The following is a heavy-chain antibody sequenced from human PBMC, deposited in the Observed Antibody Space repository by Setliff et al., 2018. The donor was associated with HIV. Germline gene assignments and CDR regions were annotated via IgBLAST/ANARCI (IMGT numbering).Heavy chain of an antibody. CDR1: GFTFSYYG. D-gene: IGHD6-19*01. CDR2: ILFDGTYK. V-gene: IGHV3-30*02. Sequence: SLKISCAASGFTFSYYGVHWVRQAPGKGLDWVASILFDGTYKYYADSVKGRFTISRDNSKNTLYLQMNSLRAEDTAVYYCTKNLYRSPWSPLDYWGQGTLVTVSS. J-gene: IGHJ4*02. CDR3: TKNLYRSPWSPLDY.